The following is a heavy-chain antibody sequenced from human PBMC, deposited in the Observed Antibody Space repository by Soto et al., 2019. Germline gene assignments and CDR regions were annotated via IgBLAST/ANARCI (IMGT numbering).Heavy chain of an antibody. V-gene: IGHV4-4*02. CDR2: MYHSGST. Sequence: QVQLQESGPGLVKPSGTLSLTCAVSGGSISSSYWWSWVRQPPGEGLEWIGEMYHSGSTNFNTSLKSRVTISVDKSKNQFSLKVTSVTAADTAVYYCARVSGSYYYGMDVWGQGTTVTVSS. J-gene: IGHJ6*02. CDR1: GGSISSSYW. CDR3: ARVSGSYYYGMDV.